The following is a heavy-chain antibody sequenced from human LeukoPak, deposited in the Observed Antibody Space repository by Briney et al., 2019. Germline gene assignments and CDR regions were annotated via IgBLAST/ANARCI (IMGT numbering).Heavy chain of an antibody. D-gene: IGHD4-17*01. CDR2: INPNSSGT. V-gene: IGHV1-2*02. CDR1: AYTFTGYY. CDR3: ASVKLSTTVMPDF. Sequence: ASVTVSCKASAYTFTGYYMQCVRQAPGQGLEGMGWINPNSSGTNYGKKFPGGVTMTRHTSIRKAYMELSRLRPDDTAVYYCASVKLSTTVMPDFWGQGTLVTVSS. J-gene: IGHJ4*02.